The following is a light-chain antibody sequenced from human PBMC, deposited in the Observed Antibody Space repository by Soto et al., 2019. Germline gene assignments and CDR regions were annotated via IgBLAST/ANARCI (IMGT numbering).Light chain of an antibody. CDR3: QPYNDWPPIT. CDR1: QSVSSK. V-gene: IGKV3-20*01. Sequence: EIVLTQSPGTLSLSPGERATLSCRASQSVSSKLAWYQQKPGQAPRLLISGASSRANGIPDRFSGGGSWTDLTLTISRLEPEDFAVYDCQPYNDWPPITFGQGTRLEIK. CDR2: GAS. J-gene: IGKJ5*01.